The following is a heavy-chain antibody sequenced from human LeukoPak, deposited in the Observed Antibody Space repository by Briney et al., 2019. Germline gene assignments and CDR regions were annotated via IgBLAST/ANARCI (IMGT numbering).Heavy chain of an antibody. CDR2: INPDSGGT. CDR3: TRGTSGTYPVYYEMHV. D-gene: IGHD3-10*01. V-gene: IGHV1-2*02. CDR1: GYIFTGYY. J-gene: IGHJ6*02. Sequence: GASVKVSCKASGYIFTGYYIHWVQQAPGQGLEWMGWINPDSGGTFYAQKFQGRVTMTRDTSIGTAYMEPSRLRSDDTAVYYCTRGTSGTYPVYYEMHVWGQGTTVTVSS.